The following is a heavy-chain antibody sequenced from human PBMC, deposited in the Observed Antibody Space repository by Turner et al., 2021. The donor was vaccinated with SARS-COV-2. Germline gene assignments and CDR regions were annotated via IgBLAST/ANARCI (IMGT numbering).Heavy chain of an antibody. D-gene: IGHD2-15*01. Sequence: QVQLVESGGGVVQPGRSLRPPGAASGFTFSSYGMHWVRQAPGKGLEWVAVISYDGSNKYYADSVKGRFTISRDNSKNTLYLQMNSLRAEDTAVYYCATRIVVVVTATNAFDYWGQGTLVTVSS. CDR2: ISYDGSNK. J-gene: IGHJ4*02. V-gene: IGHV3-30*03. CDR3: ATRIVVVVTATNAFDY. CDR1: GFTFSSYG.